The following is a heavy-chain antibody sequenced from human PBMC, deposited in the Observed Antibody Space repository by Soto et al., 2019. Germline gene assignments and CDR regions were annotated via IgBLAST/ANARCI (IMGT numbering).Heavy chain of an antibody. J-gene: IGHJ5*02. D-gene: IGHD3-22*01. CDR3: ARDPDSFYDSSGENWFDP. V-gene: IGHV1-46*01. Sequence: ASVKVSCKASGYTFTSYYIHWVRQAPGQGLEWMGIINPSGGSTSYAQKFQGRVTMTRDTSTSTVYMELSSLRSEDTAVYYCARDPDSFYDSSGENWFDPWGQGTLVTVSS. CDR1: GYTFTSYY. CDR2: INPSGGST.